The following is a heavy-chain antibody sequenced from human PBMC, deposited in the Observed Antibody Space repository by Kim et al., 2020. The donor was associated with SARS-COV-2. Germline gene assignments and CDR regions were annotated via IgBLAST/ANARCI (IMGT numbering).Heavy chain of an antibody. V-gene: IGHV4-39*01. CDR3: ARRGRDSSGYYFPSNRYFDL. J-gene: IGHJ2*01. Sequence: SETLSLTCTVSGGSISSSSYYWGWIRQPPGKGLEWIGSIYYSGSTYYNPSLKSRATISVDTSKKQFSLKLSAVTAADTAVYYCARRGRDSSGYYFPSNRYFDLGGRGTRVTVS. CDR2: IYYSGST. D-gene: IGHD3-22*01. CDR1: GGSISSSSYY.